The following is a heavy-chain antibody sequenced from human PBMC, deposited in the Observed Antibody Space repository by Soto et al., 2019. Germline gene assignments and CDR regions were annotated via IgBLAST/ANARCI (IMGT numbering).Heavy chain of an antibody. Sequence: EVQLVETGGGLIQPGGSLRLSCAASGFTVSSNYMSWVRQAPGKGLEWVSVIYSGGSTYYADSVKVRFTISRDNAKNTRYLQMNSLRAEDTAVYYCARLRIAMVRGVIFAFYFDYWGRGTLVTVAS. CDR3: ARLRIAMVRGVIFAFYFDY. D-gene: IGHD3-10*01. CDR2: IYSGGST. J-gene: IGHJ4*02. V-gene: IGHV3-53*02. CDR1: GFTVSSNY.